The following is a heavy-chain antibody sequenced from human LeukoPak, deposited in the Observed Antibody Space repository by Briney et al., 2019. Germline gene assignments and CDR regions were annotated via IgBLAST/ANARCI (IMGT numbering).Heavy chain of an antibody. CDR3: AREAEANDY. V-gene: IGHV3-30-3*01. D-gene: IGHD1-26*01. CDR1: GSTFSSYA. CDR2: ISYDGSNK. Sequence: GRSLRLSCAASGSTFSSYALHWVRQAPSKGLEWVAVISYDGSNKYYADSVKGRFTISRQNSKNTLYLQMNSLRAEDTAVYYCAREAEANDYWGQGTLVTVSS. J-gene: IGHJ4*02.